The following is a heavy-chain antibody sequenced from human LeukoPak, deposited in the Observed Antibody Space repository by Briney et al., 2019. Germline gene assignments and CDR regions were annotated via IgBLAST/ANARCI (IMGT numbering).Heavy chain of an antibody. CDR2: ISYDGSNK. J-gene: IGHJ4*02. CDR3: ARDNCSSTSCVDY. V-gene: IGHV3-30-3*01. Sequence: GGSLRLSCAASGFAFSSYAMHWVRQAPGKGLEWVAVISYDGSNKYYADSVKGRFTISRDNSKNTLYLQMNSLRAEDTAVYYCARDNCSSTSCVDYWGQGTLVTVSS. CDR1: GFAFSSYA. D-gene: IGHD2-2*01.